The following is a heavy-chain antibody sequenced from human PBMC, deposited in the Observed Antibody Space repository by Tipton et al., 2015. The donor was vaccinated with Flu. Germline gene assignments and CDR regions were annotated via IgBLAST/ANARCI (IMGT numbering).Heavy chain of an antibody. V-gene: IGHV3-7*01. Sequence: SLRLSCAASGFAFTSYWMSWVRQAPGKGLEWVANIKQDGSVKYYVDSVKGRFTISRDNAKDSVYLQMNSLRDEDTAVYYCVRAMHYWGQGTLVTVSS. CDR2: IKQDGSVK. CDR3: VRAMHY. CDR1: GFAFTSYW. J-gene: IGHJ4*02.